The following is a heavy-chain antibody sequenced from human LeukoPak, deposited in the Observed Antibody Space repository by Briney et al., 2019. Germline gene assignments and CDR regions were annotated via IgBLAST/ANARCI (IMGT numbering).Heavy chain of an antibody. J-gene: IGHJ4*02. CDR1: GFTFSSYA. CDR3: AKTGAREFDY. D-gene: IGHD3-10*01. V-gene: IGHV3-23*01. Sequence: GGYLRLSCAASGFTFSSYAMSWVRQATGKGLEWVSAISGSGGSTYYADSVKGRFTISRDNSKNTLYLQMNSLRAEDTAVYYCAKTGAREFDYWGQGTLVTVCS. CDR2: ISGSGGST.